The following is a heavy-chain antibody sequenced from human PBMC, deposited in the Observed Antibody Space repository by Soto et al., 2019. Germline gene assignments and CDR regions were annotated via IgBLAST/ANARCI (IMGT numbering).Heavy chain of an antibody. D-gene: IGHD1-26*01. Sequence: SVELTCKDSGYTFTVYYMHWVRQEKGQGLEWMGWINPKSGGTMYPQKFQGRVTMTWDTSISTAYMALTRLRSDDTAVYYCARDLAKGGGSSGFDYWGQGTLVTVSS. CDR1: GYTFTVYY. CDR3: ARDLAKGGGSSGFDY. CDR2: INPKSGGT. V-gene: IGHV1-2*02. J-gene: IGHJ4*02.